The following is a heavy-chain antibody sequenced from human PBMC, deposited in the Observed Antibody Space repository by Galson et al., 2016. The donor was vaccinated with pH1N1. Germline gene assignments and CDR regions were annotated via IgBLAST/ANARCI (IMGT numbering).Heavy chain of an antibody. V-gene: IGHV4-38-2*01. CDR2: IYHSGST. J-gene: IGHJ4*02. CDR3: ARHQSGVGGIPFAFDS. D-gene: IGHD3-3*01. Sequence: ETLSLTCAVSGYSISSGYYWGWIRQPPGKGLEWIGSIYHSGSTDYNPSLKSRVTTSVDRSKNQFSLKLTSVTAADTAIYYCARHQSGVGGIPFAFDSWAQGTLVTVSS. CDR1: GYSISSGYY.